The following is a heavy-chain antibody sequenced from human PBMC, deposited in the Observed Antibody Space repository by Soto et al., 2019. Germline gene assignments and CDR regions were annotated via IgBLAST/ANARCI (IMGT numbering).Heavy chain of an antibody. D-gene: IGHD6-13*01. V-gene: IGHV3-33*01. CDR1: GFTFSSYG. Sequence: GGSLRLSCAASGFTFSSYGMHWVHQAPGKGLEWVAVIWYDGSNKYYADSVKGRFTISRDNSKNTLYLQMNSLRAEDTAVYYCARVMEKYSDPGIAAAGPHWGQGTLVTVSS. CDR3: ARVMEKYSDPGIAAAGPH. CDR2: IWYDGSNK. J-gene: IGHJ4*02.